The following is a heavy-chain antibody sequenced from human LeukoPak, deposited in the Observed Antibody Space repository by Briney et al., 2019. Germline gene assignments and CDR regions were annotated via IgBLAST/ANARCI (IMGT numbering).Heavy chain of an antibody. D-gene: IGHD4-17*01. CDR2: ISYSGENA. Sequence: GGSLRLSCAASGFMFRDSAMTWVRHAPGKGLEWVALISYSGENAYYADSVKGRFTIFRDNSENTLSLQMNSLRVEDTARYYCATGPATVIATNFDFWGQGTLVTVSS. V-gene: IGHV3-23*01. J-gene: IGHJ4*02. CDR3: ATGPATVIATNFDF. CDR1: GFMFRDSA.